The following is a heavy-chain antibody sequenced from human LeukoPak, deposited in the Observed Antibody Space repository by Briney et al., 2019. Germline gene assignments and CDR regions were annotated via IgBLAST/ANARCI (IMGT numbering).Heavy chain of an antibody. CDR3: AVQITMIVVVPYFDY. CDR2: ISGTGTTI. Sequence: GGSLRLSCAASGLTFSDYYMTWIRQAPGKGLEWVSSISGTGTTIYSADSVRGRFTVSRDNARNSLFLHMNSLRAEDAAVYYCAVQITMIVVVPYFDYWGQGTLVTVSS. CDR1: GLTFSDYY. V-gene: IGHV3-11*04. J-gene: IGHJ4*02. D-gene: IGHD3-22*01.